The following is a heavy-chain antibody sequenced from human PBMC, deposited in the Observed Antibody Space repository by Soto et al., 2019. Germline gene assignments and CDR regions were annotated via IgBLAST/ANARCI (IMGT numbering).Heavy chain of an antibody. D-gene: IGHD3-10*01. Sequence: GSLRLSCAASGFTFNSYAMHWVRQAPGKGLEWVGVIWYDGSNTFYAESVKGRFTISRDNSKNTLYLQMKSLRAEGTAVYYCVRDRGYPDSFDIWGQGTMVTVSS. CDR1: GFTFNSYA. J-gene: IGHJ3*02. CDR3: VRDRGYPDSFDI. CDR2: IWYDGSNT. V-gene: IGHV3-33*01.